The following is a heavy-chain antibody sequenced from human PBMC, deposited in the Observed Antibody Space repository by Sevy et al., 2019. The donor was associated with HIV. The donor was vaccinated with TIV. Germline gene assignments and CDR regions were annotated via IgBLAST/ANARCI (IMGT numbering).Heavy chain of an antibody. J-gene: IGHJ4*02. CDR2: MNEDGSVT. D-gene: IGHD3-16*01. CDR1: GFSITSYW. CDR3: VKDFGGPTDY. Sequence: GGSLRHSCAGSGFSITSYWMHWVRQAPGKGLVWVSRMNEDGSVTNHADSVRGRFTISRDNAKNTLYLQMNSLRVEDTAVYYCVKDFGGPTDYWGQGTLVTVSS. V-gene: IGHV3-74*01.